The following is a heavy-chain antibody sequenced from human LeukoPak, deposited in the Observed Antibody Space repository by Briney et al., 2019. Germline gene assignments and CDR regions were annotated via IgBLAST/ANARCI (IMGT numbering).Heavy chain of an antibody. J-gene: IGHJ6*02. CDR2: ISYDGSNK. Sequence: PGGSLRLSCAASGFTFSSYAMHWVRQAPGKGLEWVAVISYDGSNKYYADSVKGRFTISRDNSKNTLYLQMNSLRAEDTAVYYCARESYCSSTSCYFGYYYYGMDVWGQGTTVTVSS. D-gene: IGHD2-2*01. CDR3: ARESYCSSTSCYFGYYYYGMDV. CDR1: GFTFSSYA. V-gene: IGHV3-30-3*01.